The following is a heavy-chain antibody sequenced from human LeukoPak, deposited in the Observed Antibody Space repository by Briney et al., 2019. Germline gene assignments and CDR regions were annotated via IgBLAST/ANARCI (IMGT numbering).Heavy chain of an antibody. CDR3: ARFSEGYFYGMDV. Sequence: PGGSLRLSCAASGFTVSSNYMSWVRQAPGKGLEWVSVIYSGGSTYYADSVKGRFTISRDNSKNTLYLQMNSLRAEDTAVYYCARFSEGYFYGMDVWGQGTTVTVSS. V-gene: IGHV3-53*01. CDR1: GFTVSSNY. J-gene: IGHJ6*02. CDR2: IYSGGST.